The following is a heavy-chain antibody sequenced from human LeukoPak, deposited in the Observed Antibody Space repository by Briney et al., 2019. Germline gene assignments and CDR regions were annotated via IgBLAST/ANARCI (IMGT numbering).Heavy chain of an antibody. CDR3: ARSSSSWTPQEYYFDY. CDR2: IYYSGST. Sequence: SETLSLTCTVSGGSISSSSYYWGWIRQPPGTGLEWIGSIYYSGSTYYNPSLKSRVTISVDTSKNQFSLKLSSVTAADTAVYYCARSSSSWTPQEYYFDYWGQGTLVTVSS. D-gene: IGHD6-13*01. CDR1: GGSISSSSYY. V-gene: IGHV4-39*01. J-gene: IGHJ4*02.